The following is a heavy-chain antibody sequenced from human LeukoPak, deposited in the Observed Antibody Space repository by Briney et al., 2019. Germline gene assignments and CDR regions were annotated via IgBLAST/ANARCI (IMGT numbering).Heavy chain of an antibody. CDR3: AREYCSGGSCYSGY. V-gene: IGHV1-18*01. J-gene: IGHJ4*02. CDR1: GYTFTSYG. Sequence: ASVKVSCKASGYTFTSYGISWVRQAPGQGLERMGWISAYNGNTNYAQKLQGRVTMTTDTSTSTAYMELRSLRPDDTAVYYCAREYCSGGSCYSGYWGQGTLVTVSS. D-gene: IGHD2-15*01. CDR2: ISAYNGNT.